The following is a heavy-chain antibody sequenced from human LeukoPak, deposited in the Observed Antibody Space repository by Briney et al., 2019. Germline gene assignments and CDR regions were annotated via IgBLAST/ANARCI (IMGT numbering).Heavy chain of an antibody. CDR2: IHTSGRT. CDR3: AGDHSGSFWTFDY. D-gene: IGHD1-26*01. V-gene: IGHV4-61*09. J-gene: IGHJ4*02. Sequence: SQTLSLTCTVSGGSISSGSYYWNWIRQPAGKGLEWIGHIHTSGRTSYKSSLTSRVTISIDTSNNAFSLRLSSVTAADTAVYYCAGDHSGSFWTFDYWGQGSLVTVSS. CDR1: GGSISSGSYY.